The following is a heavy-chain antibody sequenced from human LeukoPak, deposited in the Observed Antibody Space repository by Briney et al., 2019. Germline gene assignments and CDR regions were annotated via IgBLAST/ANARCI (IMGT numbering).Heavy chain of an antibody. V-gene: IGHV3-33*01. CDR3: ARALPGSGRGRLDY. J-gene: IGHJ4*02. CDR1: GFTFSSYG. CDR2: IWYDGSNK. Sequence: PGGSLRLSCAASGFTFSSYGMHWVRQAPGKGLEWVAVIWYDGSNKYYADSVKGRFTISRDNSKNTLYLQMNSLRAEDTAVYYCARALPGSGRGRLDYWGQGTLVTVSS. D-gene: IGHD6-19*01.